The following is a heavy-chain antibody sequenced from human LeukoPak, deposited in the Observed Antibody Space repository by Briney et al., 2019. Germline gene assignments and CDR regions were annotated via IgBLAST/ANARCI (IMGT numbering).Heavy chain of an antibody. CDR2: IYHPGST. V-gene: IGHV4-59*01. D-gene: IGHD2/OR15-2a*01. Sequence: SENLSLTCTVSGGSISNYYWSWIRQPPGKGLEWIGYIYHPGSTSYSPSLKSRVIIFVDTSKNQFSLKVTSVTAADTAVYYCARHNTYFDLWGRGTLVTVSS. CDR3: ARHNTYFDL. J-gene: IGHJ2*01. CDR1: GGSISNYY.